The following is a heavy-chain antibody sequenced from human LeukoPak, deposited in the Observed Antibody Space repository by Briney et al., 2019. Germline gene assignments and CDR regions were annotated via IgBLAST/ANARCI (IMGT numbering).Heavy chain of an antibody. J-gene: IGHJ4*02. D-gene: IGHD2-15*01. V-gene: IGHV3-48*01. CDR3: ARDKDMARDY. CDR1: GFTFSTYS. CDR2: ISSSSSTI. Sequence: PGGSLRLSCAASGFTFSTYSMNWVRQAPGQGLEWVSYISSSSSTIYSADSVKSRFTISRDNAKNSLYLQMNSLRAEDTAVYYCARDKDMARDYWGQGTLVTVSS.